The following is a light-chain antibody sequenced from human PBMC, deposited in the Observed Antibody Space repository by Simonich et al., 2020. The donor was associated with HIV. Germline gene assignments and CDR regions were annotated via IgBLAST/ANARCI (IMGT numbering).Light chain of an antibody. V-gene: IGLV2-14*01. J-gene: IGLJ2*01. Sequence: QSALTQPASVSGSPGQSLTISCTGTSSDVGGYNYVSWYQQHPGKAPKLMIYDFTKRPSGVSNLFSVSKSGNTASLTISGLQADDEADYYCSSYVGTNSVFGGGTKLTVL. CDR2: DFT. CDR1: SSDVGGYNY. CDR3: SSYVGTNSV.